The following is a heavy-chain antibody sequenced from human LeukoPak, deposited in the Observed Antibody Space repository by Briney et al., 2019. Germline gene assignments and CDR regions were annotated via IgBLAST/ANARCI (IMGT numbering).Heavy chain of an antibody. D-gene: IGHD6-13*01. CDR1: GYTFTGYY. CDR2: INPNSGGT. J-gene: IGHJ5*02. CDR3: AREKQVKQQGGWFDP. Sequence: ASVKVSCKASGYTFTGYYMHWVRQAPGQGLEWMGWINPNSGGTNYAQKFQGRVTMTRDTSVSTAYMELSRLRSDDTAVYYCAREKQVKQQGGWFDPWGQGTLVTVPS. V-gene: IGHV1-2*02.